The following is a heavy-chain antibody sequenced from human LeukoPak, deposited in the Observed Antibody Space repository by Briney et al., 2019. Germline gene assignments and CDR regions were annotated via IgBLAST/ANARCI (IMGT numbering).Heavy chain of an antibody. CDR3: TRDLGGIDY. V-gene: IGHV3-74*01. CDR2: IHDDGSRT. Sequence: TGGSLRLSCAASGFTFNTHLMHWVRQAPGKGLMWVSHIHDDGSRTTYADSVKGRFTISRDNAKNMVYLQMDSLRVEDTAIYYCTRDLGGIDYWGQGILVTVSS. CDR1: GFTFNTHL. J-gene: IGHJ4*02.